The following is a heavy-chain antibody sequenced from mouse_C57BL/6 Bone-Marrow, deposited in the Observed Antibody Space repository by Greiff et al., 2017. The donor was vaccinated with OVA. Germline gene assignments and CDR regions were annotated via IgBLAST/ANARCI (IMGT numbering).Heavy chain of an antibody. V-gene: IGHV1-52*01. CDR3: ASTTVWSFDV. D-gene: IGHD2-13*01. Sequence: QVQLQQSGAELVRPGSSVKLSCKASGYTFTSYWMHWVKQRPIQGLEWIGNIDPSDSETHYNQKFKDKATLTVDKSSSTAYMQLSSLTSEDSAVYYCASTTVWSFDVWGTGTTVTVSS. CDR1: GYTFTSYW. J-gene: IGHJ1*03. CDR2: IDPSDSET.